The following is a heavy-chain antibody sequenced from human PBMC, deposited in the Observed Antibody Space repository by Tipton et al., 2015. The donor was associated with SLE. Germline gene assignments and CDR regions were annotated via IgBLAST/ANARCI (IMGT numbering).Heavy chain of an antibody. V-gene: IGHV4-39*01. CDR2: IYYSGST. J-gene: IGHJ3*02. Sequence: TLSLTCTVSGGSISSSSYYWGWIRQPPGKGLEWIGSIYYSGSTYYNPSLKSRVTISVDTSKNHFSLKLSSVTAADTAVYYCARHLTNPDAFDIWGQGTMVTVSS. D-gene: IGHD4-11*01. CDR1: GGSISSSSYY. CDR3: ARHLTNPDAFDI.